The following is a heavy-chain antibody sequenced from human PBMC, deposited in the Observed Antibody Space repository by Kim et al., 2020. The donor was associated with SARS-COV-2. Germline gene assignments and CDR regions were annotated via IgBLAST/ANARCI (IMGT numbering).Heavy chain of an antibody. Sequence: GESLKISCKGSGYSFTSYWISWVRQMPGKGLEWMGRIDPSDSYTNYSPSFQGHVTISADKSISTAYPQWSSLKASDTAMYYCARWYYYDGSGYYPNPDWGQGTLVTVSS. CDR3: ARWYYYDGSGYYPNPD. V-gene: IGHV5-10-1*01. J-gene: IGHJ4*02. CDR1: GYSFTSYW. D-gene: IGHD3-22*01. CDR2: IDPSDSYT.